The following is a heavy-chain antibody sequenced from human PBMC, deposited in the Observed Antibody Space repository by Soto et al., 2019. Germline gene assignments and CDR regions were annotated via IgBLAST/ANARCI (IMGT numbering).Heavy chain of an antibody. CDR2: INAGNGNT. CDR1: GYTFTSYA. CDR3: ARGKRYYDFLTGYPTGHYYYYMDV. J-gene: IGHJ6*03. D-gene: IGHD3-9*01. V-gene: IGHV1-3*01. Sequence: ASVKVSCKASGYTFTSYAMHWVRQAPGQRLERMGWINAGNGNTKYSQKLQGRVNITRDTSASTAYMELSILISEDTAVYYCARGKRYYDFLTGYPTGHYYYYMDVWGKGTTVTVSS.